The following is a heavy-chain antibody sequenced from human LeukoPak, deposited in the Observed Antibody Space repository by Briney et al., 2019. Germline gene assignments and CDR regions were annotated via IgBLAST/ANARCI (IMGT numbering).Heavy chain of an antibody. Sequence: GGSLRLSCAASGFTFSGYEMNWVRQAPGKGLEWISYINPNDNTIYCADSVKGRFTISRDHAKNSLYLQMNSLRGEDTAVYYCARVPRGYRNGYYGMDVWGQGTTVTVSS. J-gene: IGHJ6*02. V-gene: IGHV3-48*03. CDR3: ARVPRGYRNGYYGMDV. CDR1: GFTFSGYE. D-gene: IGHD5-18*01. CDR2: INPNDNTI.